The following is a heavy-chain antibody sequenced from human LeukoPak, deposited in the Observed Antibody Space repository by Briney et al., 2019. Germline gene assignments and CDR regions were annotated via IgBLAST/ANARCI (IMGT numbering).Heavy chain of an antibody. CDR2: IYYSGST. J-gene: IGHJ5*02. V-gene: IGHV4-39*07. Sequence: PSHTLSLTCTVSGPSISSSSYYWGWIRQPRGKGLEWIGSIYYSGSTYYNPYLKSRVTISVDTSKNQFSLKLSSVTAADTAVYHCARTSGSYPYYCFDHWGQGTLVTVSS. CDR3: ARTSGSYPYYCFDH. CDR1: GPSISSSSYY. D-gene: IGHD1-26*01.